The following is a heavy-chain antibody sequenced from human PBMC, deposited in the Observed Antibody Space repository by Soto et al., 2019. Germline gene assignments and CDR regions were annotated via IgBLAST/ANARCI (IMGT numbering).Heavy chain of an antibody. CDR2: MYNTGST. CDR1: GGSISGYY. CDR3: ARDLWGYCGTDCYPLDV. D-gene: IGHD2-21*02. J-gene: IGHJ6*02. Sequence: SETLSLTCTISGGSISGYYWSWIRQPPGKGLEWIGYMYNTGSTVYNPSFKSRVTISVDTSKNQFSLKLNSVTAADTAVYYCARDLWGYCGTDCYPLDVWGQGTTVTVSS. V-gene: IGHV4-59*01.